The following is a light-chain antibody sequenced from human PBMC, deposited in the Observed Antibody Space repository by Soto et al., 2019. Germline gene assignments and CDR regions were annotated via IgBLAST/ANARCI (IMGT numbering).Light chain of an antibody. Sequence: QSALTQPASVSGSPGQSIAISCTGTSSAVGGYDYVSWYQQHPDKAPKLMIYEVTKRPSGVSNRFSGSKSGNTASLTTSGLQPEDEADYYCSSHTSGRTRVFGSGTKVTVL. CDR1: SSAVGGYDY. CDR2: EVT. J-gene: IGLJ1*01. V-gene: IGLV2-14*01. CDR3: SSHTSGRTRV.